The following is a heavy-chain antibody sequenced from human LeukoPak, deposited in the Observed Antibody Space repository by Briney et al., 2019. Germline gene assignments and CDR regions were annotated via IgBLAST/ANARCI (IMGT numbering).Heavy chain of an antibody. Sequence: PGESLKISCQASGYSFTSYWIGWVRQMPGKGLEWMGIIYPGDSDTKYSPSFQGQVTISADKSIGTAYLQWSSLKASDTAMYYCAQSERGFILDLAIYWGQGTLVTVSS. J-gene: IGHJ4*02. CDR1: GYSFTSYW. V-gene: IGHV5-51*01. CDR2: IYPGDSDT. CDR3: AQSERGFILDLAIY. D-gene: IGHD3-16*01.